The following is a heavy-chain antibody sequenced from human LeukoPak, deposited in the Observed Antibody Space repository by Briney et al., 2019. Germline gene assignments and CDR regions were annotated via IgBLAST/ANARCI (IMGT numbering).Heavy chain of an antibody. D-gene: IGHD3-10*01. CDR3: ASRLLLWFGELS. CDR1: GGSISSYY. V-gene: IGHV4-39*07. Sequence: SETLSLTCTVSGGSISSYYWGWIRQPPGKGLEWIGSIYYSGSTYYNPSLKSRVTISVDTSKNQFSLKLSSVTAADTAVYYCASRLLLWFGELSWGQGTLVTVSS. CDR2: IYYSGST. J-gene: IGHJ5*02.